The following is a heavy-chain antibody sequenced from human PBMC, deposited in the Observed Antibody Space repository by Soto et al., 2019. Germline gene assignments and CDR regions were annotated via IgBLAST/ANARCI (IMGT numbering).Heavy chain of an antibody. J-gene: IGHJ4*02. Sequence: PSETLSLTCTVSAASFSKYYWSWIRQPPGKGLEWIGYIYFNGNTNYNPSLKRRVTISIDTSKKQISLNLTSVTDADTAVYYCASVTFGGVVLAHWGQGTLVTV. CDR2: IYFNGNT. CDR3: ASVTFGGVVLAH. D-gene: IGHD3-16*01. CDR1: AASFSKYY. V-gene: IGHV4-59*01.